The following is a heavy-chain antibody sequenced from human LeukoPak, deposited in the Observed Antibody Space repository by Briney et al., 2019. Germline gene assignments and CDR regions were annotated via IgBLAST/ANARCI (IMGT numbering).Heavy chain of an antibody. J-gene: IGHJ3*02. CDR3: ARSVYYDQNDAFDI. CDR1: GGTFSSYA. CDR2: IIPIFGTA. Sequence: SVKVSCKASGGTFSSYAISWVRQAPGQGLEWMGGIIPIFGTANYAQKFQGRVTITTDESTSTAYMELSSLRSEDTAVYYCARSVYYDQNDAFDIWGQGTMVTVSS. V-gene: IGHV1-69*05. D-gene: IGHD3-22*01.